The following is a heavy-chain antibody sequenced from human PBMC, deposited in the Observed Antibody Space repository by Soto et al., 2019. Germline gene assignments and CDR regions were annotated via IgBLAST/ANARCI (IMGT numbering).Heavy chain of an antibody. D-gene: IGHD5-12*01. Sequence: SXKVSFKASGGTXTSYAIRLVRQAPGQGLEWMGGIIPIFGTANYAQKFQDRVKITADESKSTAYMEMSSLRSEDTDVYYCEREVIVATIMFKLGPTSYFDYWGQGPLATVSS. CDR3: EREVIVATIMFKLGPTSYFDY. V-gene: IGHV1-69*13. J-gene: IGHJ4*02. CDR1: GGTXTSYA. CDR2: IIPIFGTA.